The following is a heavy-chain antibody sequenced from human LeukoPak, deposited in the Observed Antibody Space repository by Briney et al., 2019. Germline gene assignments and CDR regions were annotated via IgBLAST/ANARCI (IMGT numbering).Heavy chain of an antibody. CDR3: AKERPTGSYLYYFDY. CDR1: GFTFSSYA. Sequence: PGGSLRLSCLASGFTFSSYALTWVRQAPGKGLEWVSGISGSGGSTYHADSVKGRFTISRDNSKNTLYLQMNSLRAEYTAVYYCAKERPTGSYLYYFDYRGQGTLVTVCS. D-gene: IGHD1-26*01. CDR2: ISGSGGST. V-gene: IGHV3-23*01. J-gene: IGHJ4*02.